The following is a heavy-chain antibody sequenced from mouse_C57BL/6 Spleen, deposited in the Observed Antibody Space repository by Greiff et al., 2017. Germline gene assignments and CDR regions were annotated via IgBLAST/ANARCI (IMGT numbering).Heavy chain of an antibody. CDR1: GFTFSSYA. CDR2: ISSGGDYI. CDR3: TRDITTGYFDY. J-gene: IGHJ2*01. Sequence: EVKLMESGEGLVKPGGSLKLSCAASGFTFSSYAMSWVRQTPEKRLEWVAYISSGGDYIYYADTVKGRFTISRDNARNTLYLQMSSLKSEDTAMYYCTRDITTGYFDYWGQGTTLTVSS. D-gene: IGHD1-1*01. V-gene: IGHV5-9-1*02.